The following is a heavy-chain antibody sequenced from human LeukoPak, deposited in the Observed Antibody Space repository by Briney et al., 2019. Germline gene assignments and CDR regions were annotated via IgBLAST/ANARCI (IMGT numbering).Heavy chain of an antibody. Sequence: ASVKVSCKASGYTFTGYYMHWVRQAPGQGLEWMGRINPNSGGTNYAQKFQGRVTMTRDTSISTAYMELSRLRSDDTAVYYSARTYSSGGGDYWGQGTLVTVSS. CDR1: GYTFTGYY. D-gene: IGHD6-19*01. CDR3: ARTYSSGGGDY. V-gene: IGHV1-2*06. J-gene: IGHJ4*02. CDR2: INPNSGGT.